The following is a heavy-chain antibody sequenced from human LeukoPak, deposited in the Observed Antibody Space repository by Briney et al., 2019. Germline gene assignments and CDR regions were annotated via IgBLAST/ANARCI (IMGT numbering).Heavy chain of an antibody. D-gene: IGHD3-10*01. CDR1: GFTFRDYW. CDR2: IDSDATST. CDR3: ARESQYRLGSYSY. V-gene: IGHV3-74*01. Sequence: PGGSLRLSCAASGFTFRDYWMHWVRQAPEKGLKWVSHIDSDATSTYYTDSVKGRFTISRDNAKNTVYLQMNSLRAEDTAIYYCARESQYRLGSYSYWGQGTLVTVSS. J-gene: IGHJ4*02.